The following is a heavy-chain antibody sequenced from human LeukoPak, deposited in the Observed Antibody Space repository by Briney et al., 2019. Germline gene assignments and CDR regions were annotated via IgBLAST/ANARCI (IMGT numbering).Heavy chain of an antibody. CDR1: GFTFSSYA. J-gene: IGHJ4*02. D-gene: IGHD3-3*01. CDR3: AKDFWSGYYPKY. Sequence: GGSLRLSCAASGFTFSSYAMSWVRQAPGKGLEWVSGSGSGGSTHYADSVKGRFTISRDNSKNKLYLQMNSLRAEDTAVYYCAKDFWSGYYPKYWGQGTLVTVSS. V-gene: IGHV3-23*01. CDR2: SGSGGST.